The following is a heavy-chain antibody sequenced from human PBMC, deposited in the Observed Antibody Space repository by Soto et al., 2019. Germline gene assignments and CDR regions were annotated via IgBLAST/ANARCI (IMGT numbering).Heavy chain of an antibody. V-gene: IGHV4-30-2*01. J-gene: IGHJ4*02. CDR3: ARDRSRYFDY. CDR2: ISHSGST. Sequence: PSETLSLTCAVSGGSISSDYYSWSWIRQPPGKGLEWIGYISHSGSTYYNPSLKSRVTISVDTSKNQFSLKLSSVTAADTAVYYCARDRSRYFDYWGQGTLVTVSS. CDR1: GGSISSDYYS. D-gene: IGHD2-2*01.